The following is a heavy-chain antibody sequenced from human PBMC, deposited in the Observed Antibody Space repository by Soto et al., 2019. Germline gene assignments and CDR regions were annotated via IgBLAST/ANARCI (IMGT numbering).Heavy chain of an antibody. CDR1: GFTFRNYG. V-gene: IGHV1-18*04. D-gene: IGHD5-18*01. J-gene: IGHJ2*01. CDR2: ISVDNGNT. CDR3: ARGYSYGSYWYFDL. Sequence: QVHLEQSGSEVKKPGASVKVSCKASGFTFRNYGITWVRQAPGQGLEWMGWISVDNGNTNYAQRLQGRVTMTADTSTSTAYMELWRLRADDTAVYYCARGYSYGSYWYFDLWGRGTLVTVSS.